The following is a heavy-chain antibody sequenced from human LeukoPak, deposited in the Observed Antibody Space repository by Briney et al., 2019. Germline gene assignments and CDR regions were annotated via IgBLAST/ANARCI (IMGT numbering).Heavy chain of an antibody. J-gene: IGHJ4*02. CDR3: AREGVASPGDY. Sequence: SETLSLTCSVPGDSINNYYWSWIRQPPGKGLEWIGRIYTSGSTNYNPSLKSRVTISVDTSKNQFSLKLSSVTAADTAVYYCAREGVASPGDYWGQGTLVTVSS. CDR1: GDSINNYY. D-gene: IGHD5-12*01. V-gene: IGHV4-4*08. CDR2: IYTSGST.